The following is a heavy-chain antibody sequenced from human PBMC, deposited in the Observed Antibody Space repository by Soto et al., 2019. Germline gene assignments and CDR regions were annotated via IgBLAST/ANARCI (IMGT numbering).Heavy chain of an antibody. V-gene: IGHV4-30-2*01. CDR2: IYHSGST. J-gene: IGHJ6*02. CDR1: GGSISSGGYS. D-gene: IGHD3-3*01. Sequence: SETLSLTCAVSGGSISSGGYSWSWVRQPPGKGLEWIGYIYHSGSTYYNPSLKSRVTISVDRSKNQFSLKLSSVTAADTAVYYCASSKLLVRYYDFWSGSYGMDVWGQGTTVTVSS. CDR3: ASSKLLVRYYDFWSGSYGMDV.